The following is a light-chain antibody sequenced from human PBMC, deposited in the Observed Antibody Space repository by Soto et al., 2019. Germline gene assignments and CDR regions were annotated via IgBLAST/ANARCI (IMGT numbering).Light chain of an antibody. CDR1: QSVSSN. Sequence: EIVMTQSPATLSVSPGERATLSCRASQSVSSNLAWYQHKPCQAPRLLIYGASTRATGIPARFSGSGSGTEFTLTISSLQSEDFAVYYCQQYNNWPPWTFGQGTKLEIK. CDR3: QQYNNWPPWT. J-gene: IGKJ1*01. CDR2: GAS. V-gene: IGKV3-15*01.